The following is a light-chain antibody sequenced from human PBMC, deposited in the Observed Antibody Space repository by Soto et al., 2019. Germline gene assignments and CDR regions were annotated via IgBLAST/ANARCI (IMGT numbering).Light chain of an antibody. Sequence: QSALTQPPSASGSPGQSVTISCTGTSSDVGGYDYVSWYQHHPGKAPKLMIYEVTKRPSGVPGRFSGSKSGNTASLTVSGLLAEDEADYYCSSYTSSSTYVFGTGTKVTVL. CDR2: EVT. J-gene: IGLJ1*01. CDR1: SSDVGGYDY. V-gene: IGLV2-8*01. CDR3: SSYTSSSTYV.